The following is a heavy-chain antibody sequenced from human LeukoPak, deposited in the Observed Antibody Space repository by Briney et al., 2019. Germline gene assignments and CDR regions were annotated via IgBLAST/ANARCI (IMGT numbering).Heavy chain of an antibody. CDR3: ARIYCSSTSCYAPP. Sequence: SETLSLTCTVSGDSIRSNNYYWGWIRQPPGKGLEWIGEINHSGSTNYNPSLKSRVTISVDTSKNQFSLKLSSVTAADTAVYYCARIYCSSTSCYAPPWGQGTLVTVSS. D-gene: IGHD2-2*01. CDR2: INHSGST. CDR1: GDSIRSNNYY. J-gene: IGHJ5*02. V-gene: IGHV4-39*07.